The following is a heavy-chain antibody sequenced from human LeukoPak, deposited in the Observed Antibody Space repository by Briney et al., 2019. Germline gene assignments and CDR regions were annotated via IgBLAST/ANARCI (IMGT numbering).Heavy chain of an antibody. CDR1: GYSISSGYY. V-gene: IGHV4-38-2*02. J-gene: IGHJ5*02. Sequence: SETLSLTCTVSGYSISSGYYWGWIRQPPGKGLEWIGSIYHSGSTYYNSSLKSRVTISVDTSKNQLSLKLSSVTAADTAVYYCARGSQVYRNYVGGGYNWFDPWGQGTLVTVSS. CDR2: IYHSGST. CDR3: ARGSQVYRNYVGGGYNWFDP. D-gene: IGHD1-14*01.